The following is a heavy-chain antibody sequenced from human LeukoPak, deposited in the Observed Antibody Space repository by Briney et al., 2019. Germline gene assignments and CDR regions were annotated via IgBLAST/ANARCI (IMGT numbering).Heavy chain of an antibody. CDR3: SRSGIVVFFKTNYLDDAFDI. D-gene: IGHD3-22*01. CDR2: INPNSGGT. Sequence: ASVKVSCKASGYTFTGYYMHWVRQAPGQGLEWMGWINPNSGGTNYAQKFQGRVTMTRDTSISTAYMELSRLRSDDTAVYYCSRSGIVVFFKTNYLDDAFDIWGQGTMVTVSS. V-gene: IGHV1-2*02. CDR1: GYTFTGYY. J-gene: IGHJ3*02.